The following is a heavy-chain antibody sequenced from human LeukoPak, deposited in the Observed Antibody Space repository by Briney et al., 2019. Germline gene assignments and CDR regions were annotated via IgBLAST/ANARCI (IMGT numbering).Heavy chain of an antibody. D-gene: IGHD3-9*01. V-gene: IGHV3-30*04. CDR3: TRTGLGDRLGNGLDA. CDR1: GFAIIGYA. Sequence: GGSLGLSCAASGFAIIGYAMYWVRQAPGKGLEFVASISHDATERYRESVKGRFTISRDTSKKTVYLQMNTLRAEDSALYYCTRTGLGDRLGNGLDAWGQGTQVTVSS. J-gene: IGHJ5*02. CDR2: ISHDATE.